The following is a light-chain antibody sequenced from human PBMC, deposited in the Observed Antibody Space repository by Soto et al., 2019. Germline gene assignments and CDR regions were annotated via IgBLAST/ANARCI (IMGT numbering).Light chain of an antibody. J-gene: IGKJ2*01. CDR2: LAS. CDR1: QSVRNNF. V-gene: IGKV3-20*01. CDR3: QQHSDPPPSYT. Sequence: EIVLTQSPGTLSLSPVDTATLSCRASQSVRNNFLSWYQQKPGQAPRLLMYLASTRATGIPDRFSGSGSGTDFTLTISRLEPEDFAVYYCQQHSDPPPSYTFGQGTKLEIK.